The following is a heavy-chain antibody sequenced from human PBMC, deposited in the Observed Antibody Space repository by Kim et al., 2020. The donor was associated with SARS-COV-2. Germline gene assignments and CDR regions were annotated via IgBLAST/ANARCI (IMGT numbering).Heavy chain of an antibody. D-gene: IGHD6-19*01. V-gene: IGHV3-74*01. CDR1: GFSFSSHC. Sequence: GGSLRLSCEASGFSFSSHCMHWVRQAPGKGLVWVAHIASFGSMTSYADSVRDRFTISRDNAKNTLYLQMNSLRAEDTAVYYCAMLAVAAPFDVWRQGTM. CDR2: IASFGSMT. CDR3: AMLAVAAPFDV. J-gene: IGHJ3*01.